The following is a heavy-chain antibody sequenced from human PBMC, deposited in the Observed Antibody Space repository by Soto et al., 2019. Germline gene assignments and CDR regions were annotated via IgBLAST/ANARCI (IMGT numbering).Heavy chain of an antibody. J-gene: IGHJ6*02. V-gene: IGHV4-30-4*01. CDR3: ARDGSGSYPYYYYGMDV. CDR2: IYYRGNT. D-gene: IGHD3-10*01. CDR1: GGSTNRGDYY. Sequence: SETLSLTCTVSGGSTNRGDYYWSWIRQPPGKGLEWIGYIYYRGNTYYNPSLQSRTTISIDTSKNQFSLRLSSVTAADTAVYYCARDGSGSYPYYYYGMDVWGQGTTVTVSS.